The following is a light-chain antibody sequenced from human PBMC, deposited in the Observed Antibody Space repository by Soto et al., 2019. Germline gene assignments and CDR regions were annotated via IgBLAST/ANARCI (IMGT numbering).Light chain of an antibody. CDR2: EGS. V-gene: IGLV2-23*01. J-gene: IGLJ1*01. Sequence: SVLTQPASVSGSPGQSITISCTGTSSDVGSYNLVSWYQQHPGKAPKLMIYEGSKRPSGVSNRFSGSKSGNTAPLTISGLQAEDEADYYCCSYAGSSYVFGTGTKVTVL. CDR1: SSDVGSYNL. CDR3: CSYAGSSYV.